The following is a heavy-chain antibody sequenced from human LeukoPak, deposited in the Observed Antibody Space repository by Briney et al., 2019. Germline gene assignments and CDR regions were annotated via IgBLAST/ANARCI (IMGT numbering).Heavy chain of an antibody. CDR2: IYYSGST. CDR3: ARHVTISGPYDASDI. J-gene: IGHJ3*02. D-gene: IGHD5-24*01. Sequence: SETLSLTCTVSGGSISSYYWSWIRQPPGKGLEWIGYIYYSGSTNHNPSIKSRVTMSVDTSKNQFSLKLSSVTVADTAVYYCARHVTISGPYDASDIWGQGTMVTVSP. V-gene: IGHV4-59*08. CDR1: GGSISSYY.